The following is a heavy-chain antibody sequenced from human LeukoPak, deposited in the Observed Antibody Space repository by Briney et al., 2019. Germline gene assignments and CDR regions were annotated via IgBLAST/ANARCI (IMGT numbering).Heavy chain of an antibody. J-gene: IGHJ4*02. CDR3: ASGGMGVFEN. D-gene: IGHD1-26*01. V-gene: IGHV3-53*01. CDR2: IYSGGST. CDR1: GFTVGSNY. Sequence: GGSLRLSCAASGFTVGSNYMTWVRQAPGKGLEWVSVIYSGGSTYYADSVKGRFTISRDNSKNTLYLQMNGLRAEDTAVYYCASGGMGVFENWGQGTLVTVSS.